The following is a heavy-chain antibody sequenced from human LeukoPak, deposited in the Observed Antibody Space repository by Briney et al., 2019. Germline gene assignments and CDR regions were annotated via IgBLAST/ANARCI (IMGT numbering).Heavy chain of an antibody. CDR1: GGSISSSSYY. CDR3: ARWGIAAVTFDY. V-gene: IGHV4-39*01. CDR2: IYYSGST. D-gene: IGHD6-13*01. J-gene: IGHJ4*02. Sequence: PSETLSLTCTVSGGSISSSSYYWGWIRQPPGKGLEWIGNIYYSGSTYHNPSLKSRVTISVDTSKNQFSLNVSSVTAADTAVYYCARWGIAAVTFDYWGQGTLVSVSS.